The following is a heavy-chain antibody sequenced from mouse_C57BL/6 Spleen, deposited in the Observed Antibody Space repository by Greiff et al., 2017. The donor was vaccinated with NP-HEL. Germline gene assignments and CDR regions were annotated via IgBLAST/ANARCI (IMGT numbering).Heavy chain of an antibody. D-gene: IGHD1-1*01. Sequence: EVQVVESGGGLVKPGGSLKLSCAASGFTFSDYGMHWVRQAPEKGLEWVAYISSGSSTIYYADTVKGRFTISRDNAKNTLFLQMTSLRSEDTAMYYCVKDFITTVVAPDYAMDYWGQGTSVTVSS. CDR1: GFTFSDYG. CDR2: ISSGSSTI. CDR3: VKDFITTVVAPDYAMDY. J-gene: IGHJ4*01. V-gene: IGHV5-17*01.